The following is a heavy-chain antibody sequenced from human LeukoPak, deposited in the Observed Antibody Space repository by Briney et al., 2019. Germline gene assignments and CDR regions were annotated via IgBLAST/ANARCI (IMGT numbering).Heavy chain of an antibody. J-gene: IGHJ4*02. Sequence: GASVKVSCKASGGTFSSYAISWVRQAPGQGLNWLGGIIPIFGTANYAQKFQGRVTITADESTSTAYMELSSLRSEDTAVYYCARHSTDYIMFDYWGQGTLVTVSS. CDR1: GGTFSSYA. CDR3: ARHSTDYIMFDY. D-gene: IGHD4-11*01. CDR2: IIPIFGTA. V-gene: IGHV1-69*01.